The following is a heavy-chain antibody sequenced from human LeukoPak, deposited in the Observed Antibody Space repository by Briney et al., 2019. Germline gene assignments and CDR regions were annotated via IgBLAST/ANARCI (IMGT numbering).Heavy chain of an antibody. Sequence: SVKVSCKASGGTFSSYAISWVRQAPGQGLEWMGGIIPIFGTANYAQKFQGRVTITADESTSTAYMELRSLRSDDTAVYYCARTGGEFLEWLLDFDYWGQGTLVTVSS. J-gene: IGHJ4*02. CDR2: IIPIFGTA. CDR3: ARTGGEFLEWLLDFDY. D-gene: IGHD3-3*01. CDR1: GGTFSSYA. V-gene: IGHV1-69*13.